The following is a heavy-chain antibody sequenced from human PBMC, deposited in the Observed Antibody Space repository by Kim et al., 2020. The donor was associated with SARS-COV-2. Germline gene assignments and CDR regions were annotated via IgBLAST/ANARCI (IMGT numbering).Heavy chain of an antibody. V-gene: IGHV3-30*04. Sequence: GGSLRLSCAASGFSFSNYAMHWVRQAPGKGLEWVTVISSDGSDKYYAESVKCRLTISRDNSENTLYLQMNSLRAEDAAVYYCARGEYNTFDQDYYGMDVWGRATRVTASP. J-gene: IGHJ6*01. CDR2: ISSDGSDK. CDR1: GFSFSNYA. CDR3: ARGEYNTFDQDYYGMDV. D-gene: IGHD1-20*01.